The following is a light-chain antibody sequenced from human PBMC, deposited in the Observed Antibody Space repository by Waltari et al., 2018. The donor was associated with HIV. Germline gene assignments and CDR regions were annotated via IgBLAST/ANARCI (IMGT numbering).Light chain of an antibody. CDR2: KDD. J-gene: IGLJ3*02. Sequence: SYELTQPPSVSVSPGQTARITCPGDALPKQFAYWYQQKAGQAPLKVIYKDDKMPSGIPYRFSGSMSGTTVTLIISGVQPEDEADYYCESADDSGDHWVFGGGTKLSVL. CDR1: ALPKQF. CDR3: ESADDSGDHWV. V-gene: IGLV3-25*03.